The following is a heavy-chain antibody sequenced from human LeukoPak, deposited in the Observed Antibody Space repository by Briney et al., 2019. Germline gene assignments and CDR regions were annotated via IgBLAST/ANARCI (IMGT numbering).Heavy chain of an antibody. CDR2: ISYDGSNK. CDR1: GFTFSSYA. Sequence: PGGSLRLSCAASGFTFSSYAMHWVRQAPGKGLEWVAVISYDGSNKYYADSVKGRFTISRDNSKNTLYLQMNSLRAEDTAVYYCARDRRPTPFYRHHDYNYYGMDVWGQGTTVTVSS. J-gene: IGHJ6*02. CDR3: ARDRRPTPFYRHHDYNYYGMDV. D-gene: IGHD3-3*02. V-gene: IGHV3-30-3*01.